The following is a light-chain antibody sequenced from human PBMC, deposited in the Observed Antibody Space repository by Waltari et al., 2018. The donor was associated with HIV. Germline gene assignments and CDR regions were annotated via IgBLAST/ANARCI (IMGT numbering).Light chain of an antibody. V-gene: IGKV3-20*01. CDR1: QSVTGSH. Sequence: DIVLTQSPGTLSLSPGERATLSCRASQSVTGSHLAWYQQRPGQPPRRLVYGASSRATGIHDRFSGSGSGTDFTLTITRLEPEDFAVYYCHQYAGLPRTFGQGTKLDI. J-gene: IGKJ2*01. CDR2: GAS. CDR3: HQYAGLPRT.